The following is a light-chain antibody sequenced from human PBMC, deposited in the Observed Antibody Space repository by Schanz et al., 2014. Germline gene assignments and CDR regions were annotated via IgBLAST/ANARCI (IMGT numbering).Light chain of an antibody. V-gene: IGKV1-9*01. CDR2: GAS. J-gene: IGKJ3*01. Sequence: DIQMTQSPSSLSASVGDRVTITCRASQDINSHLAWYQQKPGRAPNLLIYGASTLQSGVPSRFSGSGSGTDFTLTISSLQPEDFATYYCQQLNSYPFTFGPGTKVGVK. CDR1: QDINSH. CDR3: QQLNSYPFT.